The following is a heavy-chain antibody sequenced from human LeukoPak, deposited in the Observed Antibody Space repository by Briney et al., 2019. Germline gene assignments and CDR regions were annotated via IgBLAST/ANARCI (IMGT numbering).Heavy chain of an antibody. J-gene: IGHJ6*03. CDR2: INHSGST. Sequence: SETLSLTCAVYGGSFSGYYWSWIRQPPGKGLEWIGEINHSGSTNYNPSLKSRVTISVDTSKNQFSLKLSSVTAADTAVYYCARGAVYSYGYAAFFYYYMDVWGKGTTVTISS. V-gene: IGHV4-34*01. CDR1: GGSFSGYY. D-gene: IGHD5-18*01. CDR3: ARGAVYSYGYAAFFYYYMDV.